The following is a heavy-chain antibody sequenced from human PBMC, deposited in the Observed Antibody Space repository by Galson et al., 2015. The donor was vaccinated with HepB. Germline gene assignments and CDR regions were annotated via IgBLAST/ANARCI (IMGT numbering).Heavy chain of an antibody. CDR1: GFIFSSYA. CDR2: ISSIGDST. V-gene: IGHV3-23*01. D-gene: IGHD3-10*01. J-gene: IGHJ4*02. CDR3: TKSRYFGSGSLDY. Sequence: SLRLSCAASGFIFSSYAMTWVRQAPGKGLEWVSTISSIGDSTYYADCVKGRFTISRDNSDNTLYLQVNSLRTEDTAVYYCTKSRYFGSGSLDYWGQGTLVTVSS.